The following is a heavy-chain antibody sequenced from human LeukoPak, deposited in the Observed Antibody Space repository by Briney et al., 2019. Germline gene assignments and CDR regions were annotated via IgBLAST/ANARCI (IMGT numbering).Heavy chain of an antibody. CDR3: ARSTLYSSSWYEGYYFDC. CDR1: GFTFSSYA. V-gene: IGHV3-23*01. Sequence: GGSLRLSCAASGFTFSSYAMSWVRQAPGKGLEWVSAISGSGGSTYYADSVKGRFTISRDNPKNTLYLQMNSLRAEDTAVYYCARSTLYSSSWYEGYYFDCWGQGTLVTVSS. D-gene: IGHD6-13*01. J-gene: IGHJ4*02. CDR2: ISGSGGST.